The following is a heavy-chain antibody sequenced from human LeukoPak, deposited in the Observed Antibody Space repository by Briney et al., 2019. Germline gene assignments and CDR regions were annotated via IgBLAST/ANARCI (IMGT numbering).Heavy chain of an antibody. D-gene: IGHD6-19*01. Sequence: PGGSLRLSCAASGFTFDDYAMHWVRQAQGKGLEWDSGIRWNRGSTVYADSVEGRVTIDRHNAKNSLYLQMNSLRAEGTALYYCAKGSSGWYGYYYYMDVWGKGTTVTVSS. CDR3: AKGSSGWYGYYYYMDV. J-gene: IGHJ6*03. CDR2: IRWNRGST. V-gene: IGHV3-9*01. CDR1: GFTFDDYA.